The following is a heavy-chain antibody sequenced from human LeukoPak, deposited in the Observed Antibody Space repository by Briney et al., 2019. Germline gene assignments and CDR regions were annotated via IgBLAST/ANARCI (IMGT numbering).Heavy chain of an antibody. Sequence: GASVKVSCKVSGYTLTELSMHWVRQAPGKGLEWMGGFDPEDGETIYAQKFQGRVTMTEDTSTDTAYMELSSLRSEDTAVYYCATFCESGGSCYSEWAWFDPWGQGTLVTVSS. CDR3: ATFCESGGSCYSEWAWFDP. D-gene: IGHD2-15*01. V-gene: IGHV1-24*01. J-gene: IGHJ5*02. CDR2: FDPEDGET. CDR1: GYTLTELS.